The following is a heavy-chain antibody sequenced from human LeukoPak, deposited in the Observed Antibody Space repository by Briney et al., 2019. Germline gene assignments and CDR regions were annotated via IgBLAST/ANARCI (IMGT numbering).Heavy chain of an antibody. CDR2: ISSSSTTI. Sequence: GGSLRLSCAASGFTFSDYSMNWVRQAPGKGLEWVSYISSSSTTIFYADSVKGRFTISRDNAKNSLFLQMNGLRDEDTALYYCARERVIAAAGDGFDSWGQGTLVTVSS. J-gene: IGHJ4*02. V-gene: IGHV3-48*02. D-gene: IGHD2-21*01. CDR3: ARERVIAAAGDGFDS. CDR1: GFTFSDYS.